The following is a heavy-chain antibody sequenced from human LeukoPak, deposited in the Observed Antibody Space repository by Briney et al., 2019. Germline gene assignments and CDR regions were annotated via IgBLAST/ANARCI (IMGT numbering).Heavy chain of an antibody. D-gene: IGHD1-26*01. CDR2: ISWDGGST. Sequence: PGGSLRLSCAASGFTFDDYAMHWVRQAPGKGLEWVSLISWDGGSTYYADSVKGRFTISRNNSKNSLYLQMNSLRAEDTALYYCAKDRGLFEVGASGGFDYWGQGTLVTVSS. V-gene: IGHV3-43D*03. CDR3: AKDRGLFEVGASGGFDY. J-gene: IGHJ4*02. CDR1: GFTFDDYA.